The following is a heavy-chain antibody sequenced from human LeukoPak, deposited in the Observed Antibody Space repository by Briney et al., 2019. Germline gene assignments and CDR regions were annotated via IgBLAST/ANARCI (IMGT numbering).Heavy chain of an antibody. CDR2: IRSDGSST. V-gene: IGHV3-74*01. CDR3: ARDSSGWGFDY. Sequence: GGSLRLSCAASGFTFSTYWMHWVRQAPGKGLLWVSGIRSDGSSTIYADSVKGRFTISRDNARNTLYLQVNSLRAEDTAVYYCARDSSGWGFDYWGQGSLVTVSS. CDR1: GFTFSTYW. D-gene: IGHD6-25*01. J-gene: IGHJ4*01.